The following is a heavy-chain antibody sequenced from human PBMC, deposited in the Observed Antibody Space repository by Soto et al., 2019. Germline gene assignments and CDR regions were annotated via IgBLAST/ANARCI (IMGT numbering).Heavy chain of an antibody. CDR1: GLTLNTYA. Sequence: EVQLLQSGGALVNPGGSLGPSFAASGLTLNTYAWSWFRQPPGRGREWFSTISVSGATYYADSVKGRFTISRDNSKNTLYLQMSSLRAEDTAVYFCAKGVAGPHCTRTSCLFYFDYWGQGTLVTVSS. J-gene: IGHJ4*02. CDR2: ISVSGAT. V-gene: IGHV3-23*01. D-gene: IGHD2-2*01. CDR3: AKGVAGPHCTRTSCLFYFDY.